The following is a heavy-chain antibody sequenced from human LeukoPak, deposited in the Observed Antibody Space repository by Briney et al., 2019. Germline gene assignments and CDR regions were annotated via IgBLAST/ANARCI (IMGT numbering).Heavy chain of an antibody. CDR2: ISGSGGST. Sequence: GGSLRLSCAASGFTFSSYWMSWVRQAPGKGLEWVSAISGSGGSTYYADSVKGRFTISRDNSKNTLCLQMNSLRAEDTAVYYCAKDASGSYYTLNYFDYWGQGTLVTVSS. D-gene: IGHD1-26*01. CDR1: GFTFSSYW. J-gene: IGHJ4*02. CDR3: AKDASGSYYTLNYFDY. V-gene: IGHV3-23*01.